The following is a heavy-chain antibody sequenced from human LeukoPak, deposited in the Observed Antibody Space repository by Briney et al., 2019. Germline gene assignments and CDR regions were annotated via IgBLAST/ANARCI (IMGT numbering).Heavy chain of an antibody. D-gene: IGHD4-17*01. J-gene: IGHJ4*02. Sequence: HPGGPLRLSCAASGFTFSGSDMHWLRQASGKALEWVGRIRSKANSYATAYAASVKGRFNVSRDDSGNTAYLQMDSLKTEDTAVYYCTTYGDLPFDYWGQGTLVTVSS. CDR2: IRSKANSYAT. CDR3: TTYGDLPFDY. CDR1: GFTFSGSD. V-gene: IGHV3-73*01.